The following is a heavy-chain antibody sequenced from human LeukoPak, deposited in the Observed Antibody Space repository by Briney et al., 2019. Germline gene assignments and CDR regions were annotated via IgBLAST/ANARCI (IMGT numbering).Heavy chain of an antibody. CDR3: AILPGYSSGNPVY. D-gene: IGHD6-19*01. V-gene: IGHV3-74*01. CDR2: INGDGRST. Sequence: PGGSLRLSCAASGFTFSNSWMHWVRQAPGKGLVCVSRINGDGRSTSYADSVKGRFTISRDNAKNTLYLQMNSLRAEDTAVYYCAILPGYSSGNPVYWGQGTLVTVSS. CDR1: GFTFSNSW. J-gene: IGHJ4*02.